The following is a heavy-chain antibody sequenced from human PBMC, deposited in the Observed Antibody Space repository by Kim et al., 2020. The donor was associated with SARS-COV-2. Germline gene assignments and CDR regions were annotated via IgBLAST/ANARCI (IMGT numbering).Heavy chain of an antibody. V-gene: IGHV3-23*01. D-gene: IGHD5-12*01. CDR2: ISGSGGST. Sequence: GGSLRLSCAASGFTFSSYAMSWVRQAPGKGLEWVSAISGSGGSTYYADSVKGRFTISRDNSKNTLYLQMNSLRAEDTAVYYCAKDFRGYDWGGGDYWGQGTLVTVSS. J-gene: IGHJ4*02. CDR3: AKDFRGYDWGGGDY. CDR1: GFTFSSYA.